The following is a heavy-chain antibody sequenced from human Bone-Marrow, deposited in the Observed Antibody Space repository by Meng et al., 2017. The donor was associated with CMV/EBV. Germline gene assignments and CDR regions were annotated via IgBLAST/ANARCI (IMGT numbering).Heavy chain of an antibody. CDR3: ARSPPKTRYHFYGDYGGSVDY. Sequence: NYYMHWLRQTPGKGLVWVSHINGDGGTTNYADSVKGRFTISRDNAKNTLYLQMNSLRVEDTAVYYCARSPPKTRYHFYGDYGGSVDYWGQGTLVTVSS. CDR1: NYY. V-gene: IGHV3-74*01. CDR2: INGDGGTT. D-gene: IGHD4-17*01. J-gene: IGHJ4*02.